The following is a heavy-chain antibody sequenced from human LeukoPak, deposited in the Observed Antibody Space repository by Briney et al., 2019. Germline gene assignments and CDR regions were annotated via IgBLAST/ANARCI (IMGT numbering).Heavy chain of an antibody. J-gene: IGHJ4*02. CDR1: GDSISSGSYY. Sequence: PSETLSLTCTVSGDSISSGSYYWSWIRQPAGKGLEWIGRIHTSGRTNYNPSLKSRVTISVDTSKNQFSLKLSSVTAADTAVYYCARRPGGGSSWYNYWGQGTLVTVSS. V-gene: IGHV4-61*02. CDR3: ARRPGGGSSWYNY. D-gene: IGHD6-13*01. CDR2: IHTSGRT.